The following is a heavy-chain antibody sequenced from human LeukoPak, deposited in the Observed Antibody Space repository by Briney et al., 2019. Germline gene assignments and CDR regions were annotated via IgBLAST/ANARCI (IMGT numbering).Heavy chain of an antibody. J-gene: IGHJ4*02. CDR3: ARGGAGTLEAVD. Sequence: ASVKVSCRASGYTFTSSDINWVRQATGQGLEWMGWMNPNSGDTGYAQKFQGRVTMTRDTSISTAHMELSSLTSDDTAVYYCARGGAGTLEAVDWGQGTLVTVSS. CDR2: MNPNSGDT. D-gene: IGHD6-19*01. V-gene: IGHV1-8*01. CDR1: GYTFTSSD.